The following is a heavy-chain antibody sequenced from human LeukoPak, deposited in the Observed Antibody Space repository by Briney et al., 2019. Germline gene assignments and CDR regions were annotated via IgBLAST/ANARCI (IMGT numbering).Heavy chain of an antibody. CDR3: ARLGPYQLLHLNWFDP. V-gene: IGHV4-39*01. J-gene: IGHJ5*02. Sequence: PSETLSLTCTVSGGSISSSSYYWGWIRQPPGKGLEWIGRIYYSGSTYYNPSLKSRVTISVDTSKNQFSLKLSSVTAADTAVYYCARLGPYQLLHLNWFDPWGQGTLVTVSS. CDR2: IYYSGST. D-gene: IGHD2-2*01. CDR1: GGSISSSSYY.